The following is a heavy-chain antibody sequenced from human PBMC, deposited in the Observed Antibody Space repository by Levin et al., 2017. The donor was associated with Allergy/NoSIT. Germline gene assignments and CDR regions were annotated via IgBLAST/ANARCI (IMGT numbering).Heavy chain of an antibody. D-gene: IGHD2-2*02. CDR1: GGSIGSSAGYY. CDR3: ARELGYCSSTSCYTGGGFDP. V-gene: IGHV4-31*03. Sequence: SSETLSLTCTVSGGSIGSSAGYYWSWIRQHSGKGLEWIGHIYYSGSTYYNPSLRSRVTISVDRSKNQFSLKLRSATAADTAVYPCARELGYCSSTSCYTGGGFDPWGQGTLVTVSS. J-gene: IGHJ5*02. CDR2: IYYSGST.